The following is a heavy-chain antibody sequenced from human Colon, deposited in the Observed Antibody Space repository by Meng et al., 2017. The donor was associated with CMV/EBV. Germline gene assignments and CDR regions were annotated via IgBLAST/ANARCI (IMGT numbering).Heavy chain of an antibody. V-gene: IGHV3-21*01. CDR3: APLGVYYDFWSAMLPDAFDI. Sequence: GGSLRPSCAASGFTFSSYSMNWVRQAPGKGREWVSSISSSSSYIYYADSVKGRFTISRDNAKNSLYPQMNSLRAEDTAVYYCAPLGVYYDFWSAMLPDAFDIWGQGTMVTVSS. CDR1: GFTFSSYS. CDR2: ISSSSSYI. J-gene: IGHJ3*02. D-gene: IGHD3-3*01.